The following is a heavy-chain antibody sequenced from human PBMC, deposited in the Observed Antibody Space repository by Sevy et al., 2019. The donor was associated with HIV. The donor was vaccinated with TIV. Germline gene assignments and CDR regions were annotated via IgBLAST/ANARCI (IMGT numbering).Heavy chain of an antibody. J-gene: IGHJ6*03. CDR3: ATVWVDAVVMFYMDV. CDR1: GLTFSAYG. CDR2: IYFDGTKK. Sequence: GGSLRLSCAASGLTFSAYGMHWVRQAPGKGLEWVAFIYFDGTKKYYADSVKGRFTISRDNPKKTRYLQMNSLREDDTAVCYCATVWVDAVVMFYMDVWGKGTTVTVSS. D-gene: IGHD2-15*01. V-gene: IGHV3-30*02.